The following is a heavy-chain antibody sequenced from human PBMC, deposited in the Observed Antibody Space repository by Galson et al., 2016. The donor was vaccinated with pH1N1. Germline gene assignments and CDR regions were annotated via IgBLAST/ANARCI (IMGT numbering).Heavy chain of an antibody. Sequence: SLRLSCAASGFNFSNHWMQWVRQAPGKGLQWVANINQDGDKKYYVGSVEGRFTISRDNAKNSLYLQMNNLRDEDTAMYFCARRYLDYWGQGALVTVSS. J-gene: IGHJ4*02. D-gene: IGHD3-9*01. V-gene: IGHV3-7*01. CDR3: ARRYLDY. CDR2: INQDGDKK. CDR1: GFNFSNHW.